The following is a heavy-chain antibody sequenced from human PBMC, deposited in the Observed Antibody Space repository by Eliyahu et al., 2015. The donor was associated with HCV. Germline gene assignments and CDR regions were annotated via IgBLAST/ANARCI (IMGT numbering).Heavy chain of an antibody. V-gene: IGHV4-59*01. CDR3: ASGGGGIAVAGTGGWFDP. CDR2: IYYSGST. CDR1: GGXITTYY. D-gene: IGHD6-19*01. J-gene: IGHJ5*02. Sequence: QVQLQESGPGLVKSSETLSLTCXVSGGXITTYYWSWXRQPPGKGLEWIGYIYYSGSTNYNPSLKSRVTMSLDTSKNQFSLKLTSVTAADTAVYYCASGGGGIAVAGTGGWFDPWGQGTLVTVSS.